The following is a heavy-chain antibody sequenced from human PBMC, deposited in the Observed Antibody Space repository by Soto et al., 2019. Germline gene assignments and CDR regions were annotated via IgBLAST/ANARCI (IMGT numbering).Heavy chain of an antibody. V-gene: IGHV4-34*01. CDR3: ARERTSTITTRGAFDI. CDR2: IDHSGGS. Sequence: QVQLQQWGAGLLKPSETLSLTCVVYGGSFSGYFWTWIRQSPGKGLEWIGEIDHSGGSYYNPSIKSRVIISIDTSKNQFSLRLSSVTAADTGVYYCARERTSTITTRGAFDIWGRGTMVTVSS. J-gene: IGHJ3*02. D-gene: IGHD4-4*01. CDR1: GGSFSGYF.